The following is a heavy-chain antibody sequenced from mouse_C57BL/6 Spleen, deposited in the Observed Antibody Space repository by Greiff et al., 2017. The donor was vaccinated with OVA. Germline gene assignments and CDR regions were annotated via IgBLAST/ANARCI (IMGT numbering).Heavy chain of an antibody. CDR1: GYSITSGYY. V-gene: IGHV3-6*01. CDR2: ISYDGSN. Sequence: EVQLQESGPGLVKPSQSLSLTCSVTGYSITSGYYWNWIRQFPGNKLEWMGYISYDGSNNYNPSLKNRISLTRDTSKNQFFLKWNSVTTEDTATYYCARGADYGSSYFDYWGQGTTLTVSS. J-gene: IGHJ2*01. CDR3: ARGADYGSSYFDY. D-gene: IGHD1-1*01.